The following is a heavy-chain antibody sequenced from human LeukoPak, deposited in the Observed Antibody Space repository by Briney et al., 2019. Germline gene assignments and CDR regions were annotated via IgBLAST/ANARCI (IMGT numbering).Heavy chain of an antibody. CDR3: ARGSWYVVVVAAIDY. J-gene: IGHJ4*02. D-gene: IGHD2-15*01. V-gene: IGHV1-3*01. CDR1: GYNFAGYA. Sequence: ASVKVSCKASGYNFAGYAMHWVRQAPGQSLEWMGRVNGGDGNTKYSQNFQGRITITRDTSASTGYMELSSLTSEDTAVYYCARGSWYVVVVAAIDYWGQGTLVTVSS. CDR2: VNGGDGNT.